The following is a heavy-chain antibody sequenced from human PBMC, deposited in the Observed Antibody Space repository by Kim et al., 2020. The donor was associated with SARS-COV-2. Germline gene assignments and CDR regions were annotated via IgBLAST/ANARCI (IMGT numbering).Heavy chain of an antibody. J-gene: IGHJ6*02. V-gene: IGHV7-4-1*02. D-gene: IGHD3-10*01. CDR1: GYTFTSYA. Sequence: ASVKVSCKASGYTFTSYATNWVRQAPGQGLEWMGWINTNTGNPTYAQGFTGRFVFSLDTSVSTAYLQISSLKAEDTAVYYCARAEGSGSRWYYYGMDVWGQGTTVTVSS. CDR2: INTNTGNP. CDR3: ARAEGSGSRWYYYGMDV.